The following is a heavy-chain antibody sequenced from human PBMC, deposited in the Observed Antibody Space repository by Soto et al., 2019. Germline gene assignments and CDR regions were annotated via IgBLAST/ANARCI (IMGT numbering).Heavy chain of an antibody. Sequence: QVQLVQSGPEVRRPGTSLKVSCKPSGYTFRSYGISWVRQAPGQGLEWMGWISAYYGKSNYAQKYQDRMTMTTDPSTGTSWMKLKSLQTSHTAMYYCANYLLAVAGTIDYWGQGTLISVSS. J-gene: IGHJ4*02. CDR2: ISAYYGKS. CDR1: GYTFRSYG. CDR3: ANYLLAVAGTIDY. D-gene: IGHD6-19*01. V-gene: IGHV1-18*01.